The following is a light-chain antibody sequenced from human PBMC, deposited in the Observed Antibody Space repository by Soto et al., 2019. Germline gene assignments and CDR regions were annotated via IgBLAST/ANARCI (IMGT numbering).Light chain of an antibody. CDR3: QLYGDSPMYT. Sequence: EIVLTQSPGTLSLSPGERATLSCRASQSVSSSYLAWYQQKPGQAPRLLIHGASSRATGIPDRFSGSGSGTDFTLTISRLEPEDFAVYYCQLYGDSPMYTFGLGTKVDIK. CDR1: QSVSSSY. CDR2: GAS. V-gene: IGKV3-20*01. J-gene: IGKJ2*01.